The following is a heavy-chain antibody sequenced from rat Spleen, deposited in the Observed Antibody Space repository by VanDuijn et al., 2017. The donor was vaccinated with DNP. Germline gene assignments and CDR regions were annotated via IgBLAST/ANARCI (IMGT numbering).Heavy chain of an antibody. V-gene: IGHV3-1*01. J-gene: IGHJ2*01. D-gene: IGHD1-5*01. CDR3: ARSGPGYNPFAY. Sequence: EVQVQESGPGLVKPSQSLSLTCSVTGYSITSNYWGWIRKFPGNKMEWMGYISYSGSTTYNPSLKSRISITRDTSKNQFFLQVNSVTTEDTATYYCARSGPGYNPFAYWGQGVMVTVSS. CDR1: GYSITSNY. CDR2: ISYSGST.